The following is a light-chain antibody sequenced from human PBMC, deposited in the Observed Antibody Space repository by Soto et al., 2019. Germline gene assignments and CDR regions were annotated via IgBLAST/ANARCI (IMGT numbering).Light chain of an antibody. CDR1: QTISSW. J-gene: IGKJ1*01. Sequence: DIQMTQSPSTLSASVGDRVTINCRASQTISSWLAWYQQKPGKAPKLLIYKASSLESGVPSRFSGSGSGTEFTLTISSLQPDDFATYYCQQFNSYSLTFGQGTKVEI. V-gene: IGKV1-5*03. CDR2: KAS. CDR3: QQFNSYSLT.